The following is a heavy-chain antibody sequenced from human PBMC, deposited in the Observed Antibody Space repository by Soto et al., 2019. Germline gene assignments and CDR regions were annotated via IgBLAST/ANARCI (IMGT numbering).Heavy chain of an antibody. CDR3: ARAVYGDYVHY. D-gene: IGHD4-17*01. V-gene: IGHV4-34*01. CDR2: INHSGST. Sequence: SETLSLTCAVYGGSFSGYYWSWIRQPPGKGLEWIGEINHSGSTNYNPSLKSRVTISVDTSKNQFSLKLSSVTAADTAVYYCARAVYGDYVHYWGQGTLVTVSS. J-gene: IGHJ4*02. CDR1: GGSFSGYY.